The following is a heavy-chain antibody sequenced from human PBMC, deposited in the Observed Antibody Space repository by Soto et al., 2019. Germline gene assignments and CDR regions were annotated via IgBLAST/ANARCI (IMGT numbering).Heavy chain of an antibody. CDR3: ASSPRGQGYYYGMDV. Sequence: QVQLVQSGAEVKKPGSSVKVSCKASGGTFSSYAINWVRQAPGQGLEWMGGIIPIFGTADYAQKFQGRVTISSDESTNTAYMERSSLRSEDTAVYYCASSPRGQGYYYGMDVWGQGTTVTVSS. D-gene: IGHD5-12*01. V-gene: IGHV1-69*05. CDR2: IIPIFGTA. CDR1: GGTFSSYA. J-gene: IGHJ6*02.